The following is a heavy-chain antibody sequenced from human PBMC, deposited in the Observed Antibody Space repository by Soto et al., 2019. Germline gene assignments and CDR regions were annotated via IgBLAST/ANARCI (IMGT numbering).Heavy chain of an antibody. V-gene: IGHV3-33*01. D-gene: IGHD5-18*01. Sequence: QVQLVESGGGVVQPGRSLRLSCAASGFTFSSYGMQWVRQAPGKGLEWVAVIWHDGRNKYYTDSVKGQFTISRDNSKNTLYLQMNSLRAEDTAVYYCARERIQLWQRYFYYAMDVWGQGTTVTVSS. CDR1: GFTFSSYG. CDR3: ARERIQLWQRYFYYAMDV. CDR2: IWHDGRNK. J-gene: IGHJ6*02.